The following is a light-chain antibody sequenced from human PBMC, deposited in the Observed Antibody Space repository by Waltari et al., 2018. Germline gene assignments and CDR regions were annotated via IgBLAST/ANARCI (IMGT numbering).Light chain of an antibody. CDR2: DVS. CDR1: ISDVGGHNS. V-gene: IGLV2-14*03. J-gene: IGLJ2*01. CDR3: SSQSSDNVVL. Sequence: QSALTQPASVSGSPGQSITISCTGTISDVGGHNSVSWYQDHPGQAPKVIIYDVSDRPSGISERFSGSKSGNTASLTISGLQAEDEADYYCSSQSSDNVVLFGGGTKLTVL.